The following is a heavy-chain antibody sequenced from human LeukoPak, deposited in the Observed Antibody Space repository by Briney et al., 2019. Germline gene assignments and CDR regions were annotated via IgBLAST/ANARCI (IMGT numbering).Heavy chain of an antibody. V-gene: IGHV4-59*08. CDR2: IYY. Sequence: SETLSLTCTVSGGSMSPYHWGWIRQPPGKGLEWTGYIYYNPSLNSRVTISVDTSKNQFSLRLSSVTAADTAIYSVSGRFDYWGQGTLVTASS. D-gene: IGHD6-19*01. CDR3: SGRFDY. J-gene: IGHJ4*02. CDR1: GGSMSPYH.